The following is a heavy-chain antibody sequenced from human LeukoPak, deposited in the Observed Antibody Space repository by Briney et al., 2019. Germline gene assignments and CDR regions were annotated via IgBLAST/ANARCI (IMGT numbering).Heavy chain of an antibody. CDR3: ARSPVYSYGHPYYFDY. V-gene: IGHV3-48*01. Sequence: PGGSLRLSCAASGFTFNIHSMNWVRQAPGKGLEWVSYISSSSSTIYYADSVKGRFTISRDNAKNSLYLQMNSLGAEDTAVYYCARSPVYSYGHPYYFDYWGRGTLVTVSS. J-gene: IGHJ4*02. CDR2: ISSSSSTI. D-gene: IGHD5-18*01. CDR1: GFTFNIHS.